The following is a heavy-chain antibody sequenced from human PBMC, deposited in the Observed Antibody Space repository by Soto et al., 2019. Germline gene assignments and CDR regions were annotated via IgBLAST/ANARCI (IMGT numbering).Heavy chain of an antibody. D-gene: IGHD1-26*01. CDR2: IWYDGSNK. CDR3: ARDGVVGATEGNAFDI. Sequence: QVQLVESGGGVVQPGRSLRLSCAASGFTFSSYGMHWVRQAPGKGLEWVAVIWYDGSNKYYADSVKGRFTISRDNSKNTLYLQMNSLRAEDTAVYYCARDGVVGATEGNAFDIWGQGTTVTVSS. CDR1: GFTFSSYG. V-gene: IGHV3-33*01. J-gene: IGHJ3*02.